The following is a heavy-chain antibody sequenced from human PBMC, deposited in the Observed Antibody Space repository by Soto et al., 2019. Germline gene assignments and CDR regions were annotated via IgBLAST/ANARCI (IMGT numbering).Heavy chain of an antibody. CDR1: GYKFTNYW. CDR2: IDPSDSYI. CDR3: AIVTSETAYHYFDF. J-gene: IGHJ4*02. Sequence: GEPLKLSCKGSGYKFTNYWLSWVRQTPGNGMEWMGRIDPSDSYINYSPSFRGHVTISMDESISTAHLQCSSLKSSDTATYYCAIVTSETAYHYFDFWGQGTLVTVSS. V-gene: IGHV5-10-1*01. D-gene: IGHD1-1*01.